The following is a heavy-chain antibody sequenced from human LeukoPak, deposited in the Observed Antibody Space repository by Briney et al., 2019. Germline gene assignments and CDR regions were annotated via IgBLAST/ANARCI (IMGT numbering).Heavy chain of an antibody. CDR3: ARLDTATAGFNY. Sequence: GASVKVSCKASGYTFTGYYMHRVRQAPGQGLEWMGWINPNSGGTNYAQKFQGRVTMTRDTSISTAYMELSRLRSDDTAVYYCARLDTATAGFNYWGQGTLVTVSS. D-gene: IGHD5-18*01. J-gene: IGHJ4*02. CDR1: GYTFTGYY. CDR2: INPNSGGT. V-gene: IGHV1-2*02.